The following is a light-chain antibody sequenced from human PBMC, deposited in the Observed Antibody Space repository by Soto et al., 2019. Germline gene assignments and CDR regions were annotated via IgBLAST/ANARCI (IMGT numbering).Light chain of an antibody. CDR2: SNN. CDR3: AAWDDSLSGLV. V-gene: IGLV1-44*01. CDR1: TSNIGSNS. J-gene: IGLJ2*01. Sequence: QSVLTQPPSASGTPGQRVTISCSGSTSNIGSNSVSWYRQLPGTAPKLLIYSNNQRPSGVPDRFSGSKSDTSASLAISGLQSDDEADYYCAAWDDSLSGLVCGGGTKLTVL.